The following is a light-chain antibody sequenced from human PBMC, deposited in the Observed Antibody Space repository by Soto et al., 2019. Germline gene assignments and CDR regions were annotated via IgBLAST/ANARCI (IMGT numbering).Light chain of an antibody. CDR2: EVS. CDR3: SSYAGNTNVV. V-gene: IGLV2-8*01. Sequence: QSVLTQPPSASGSPGQSVTISCTGTSSDVGGYNYVSWYQQYPGKAPKLTIYEVSKRPSGVPDRFSGSKSGNTASLTVSGLQAEDEADYYCSSYAGNTNVVFGGGTKLTVL. J-gene: IGLJ2*01. CDR1: SSDVGGYNY.